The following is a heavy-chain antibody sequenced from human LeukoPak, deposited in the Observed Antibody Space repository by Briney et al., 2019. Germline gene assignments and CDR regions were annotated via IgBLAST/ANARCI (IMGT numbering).Heavy chain of an antibody. D-gene: IGHD3-3*01. CDR1: GGSLSSYY. CDR2: IYTSGST. Sequence: SETLSLTCTVSGGSLSSYYWSWIRQPAGKGLEWIGRIYTSGSTNYNLSLKSRVTMSVDTSKNQFSLKMSSVTAADTAVYYCARASLEWFNDAFDIWGQGTMVTVSS. V-gene: IGHV4-4*07. CDR3: ARASLEWFNDAFDI. J-gene: IGHJ3*02.